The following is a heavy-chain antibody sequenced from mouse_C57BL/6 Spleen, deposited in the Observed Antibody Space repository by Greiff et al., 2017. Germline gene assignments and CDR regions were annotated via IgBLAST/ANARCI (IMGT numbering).Heavy chain of an antibody. CDR3: ARRTIEGNYVAMDY. CDR2: LYPGSGST. Sequence: QVQLQQPGAELVKPGASVKMSCKASGYTFTSYWLTWVKQRPGQGLEWIGDLYPGSGSTNYNEKFKSKATLTVDTSSSTAYMQLSSLTSEDSAVYYCARRTIEGNYVAMDYWGQGTSVTVSS. CDR1: GYTFTSYW. D-gene: IGHD2-1*01. V-gene: IGHV1-55*01. J-gene: IGHJ4*01.